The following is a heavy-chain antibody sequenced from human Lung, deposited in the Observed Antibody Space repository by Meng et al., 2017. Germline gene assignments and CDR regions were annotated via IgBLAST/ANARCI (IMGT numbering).Heavy chain of an antibody. Sequence: ASVKVSCKASGYTFTSYYIHWVRQAPGQGLEWMGIINPNDGSTNYAQNFQGRVTMTRDTSTTTVYMDLSSLRSEDTAVYFCARVPGIAAAGNFFGYWGQGTLVTVSS. CDR3: ARVPGIAAAGNFFGY. CDR2: INPNDGST. J-gene: IGHJ4*02. V-gene: IGHV1-46*01. CDR1: GYTFTSYY. D-gene: IGHD6-13*01.